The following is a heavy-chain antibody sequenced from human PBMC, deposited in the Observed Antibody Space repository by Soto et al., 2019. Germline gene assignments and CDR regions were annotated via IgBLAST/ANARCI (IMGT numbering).Heavy chain of an antibody. CDR2: ISAYNVNT. V-gene: IGHV1-18*01. CDR1: GYTFTSYG. Sequence: ASVKVSCKASGYTFTSYGISWVRQAPGQCLEWMGWISAYNVNTKYAQKLQGRVTTTTDISTSTAYMELRSLRSDDTAVYYCARGLGGSYYAPVDYWGQGTLVTV. J-gene: IGHJ4*02. CDR3: ARGLGGSYYAPVDY. D-gene: IGHD1-26*01.